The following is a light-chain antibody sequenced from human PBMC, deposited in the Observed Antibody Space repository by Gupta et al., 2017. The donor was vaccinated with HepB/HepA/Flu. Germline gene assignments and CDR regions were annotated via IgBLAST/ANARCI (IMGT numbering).Light chain of an antibody. Sequence: QSVLTPPPSASGTPGPRVSISCSGSSSNIGSNNVNWYQQLPGTAPKLLIYSNNKRRAGVPDRFSGSKSGTSAAVASSGLQAEEEADYYCAAWDDSLNGPVFGGGTKLTVL. CDR1: SSNIGSNN. CDR2: SNN. CDR3: AAWDDSLNGPV. J-gene: IGLJ2*01. V-gene: IGLV1-44*01.